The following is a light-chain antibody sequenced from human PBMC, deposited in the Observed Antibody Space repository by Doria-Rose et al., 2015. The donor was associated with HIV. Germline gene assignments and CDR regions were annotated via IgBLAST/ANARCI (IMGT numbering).Light chain of an antibody. Sequence: QSVLTQPPSVSGAPGQRAAISCTGSSSNIGAGFDVNWYQQVPGTAPKLLIHGNINRPSGVPDRFSDSKSGTSASLAISGLRAEDEADYYCLSYDSRLSVYVFGTGTKVTAL. CDR2: GNI. CDR1: SSNIGAGFD. CDR3: LSYDSRLSVYV. V-gene: IGLV1-40*01. J-gene: IGLJ1*01.